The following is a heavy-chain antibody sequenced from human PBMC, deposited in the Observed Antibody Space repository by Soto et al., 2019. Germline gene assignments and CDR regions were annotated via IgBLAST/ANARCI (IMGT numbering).Heavy chain of an antibody. CDR2: INPNSGGT. V-gene: IGHV1-2*04. J-gene: IGHJ6*02. CDR3: ATGGLGYCSSTSCRGSYYYYGMDV. D-gene: IGHD2-2*01. CDR1: GYTFTGYY. Sequence: VSCKASGYTFTGYYMHWVRQAPGQGLEWMGWINPNSGGTNYAQKFQGWVTMTRDTSISTAYMELSRLRSDDTAVYYCATGGLGYCSSTSCRGSYYYYGMDVWGQGTTVTVSS.